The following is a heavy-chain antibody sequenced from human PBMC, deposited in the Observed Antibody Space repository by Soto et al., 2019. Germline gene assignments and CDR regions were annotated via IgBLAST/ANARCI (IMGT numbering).Heavy chain of an antibody. CDR3: STSVYCSTTRCYYYYGLDV. D-gene: IGHD2-2*01. CDR1: GGTFSSHS. Sequence: QVQLVQCGAEVKKPGSSVKVSCKVSGGTFSSHSINWVRQAPGQGPEWMGGIIPIFGTGNYAQKFQGRVTITADESTSTAYMELSSLTSEDTALYYCSTSVYCSTTRCYYYYGLDVWGQGTTVIVSS. J-gene: IGHJ6*02. V-gene: IGHV1-69*01. CDR2: IIPIFGTG.